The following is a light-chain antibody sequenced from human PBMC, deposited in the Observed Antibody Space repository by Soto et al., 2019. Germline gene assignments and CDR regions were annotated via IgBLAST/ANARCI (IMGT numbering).Light chain of an antibody. J-gene: IGLJ1*01. Sequence: QSALTQPAYVSGSPGQSIIISCTGTSSDVGGYNYVSWYQQHPGKAPKLMIYEVSNRPSGVSNRFSGSKSGNTASLTISGLQAEDEADYYCNSYASSSTPYVFGTGTKLTVL. CDR3: NSYASSSTPYV. V-gene: IGLV2-14*01. CDR2: EVS. CDR1: SSDVGGYNY.